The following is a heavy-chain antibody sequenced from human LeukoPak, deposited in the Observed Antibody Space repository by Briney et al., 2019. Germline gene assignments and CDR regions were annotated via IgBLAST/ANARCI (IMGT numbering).Heavy chain of an antibody. J-gene: IGHJ6*02. Sequence: GGSLRLSCAASGFTFSSYAMNWVRQAPGKGLEWVAFISYDGSNKYYADSVKGRFTISRDNSKNTLYLQMNSLRAEDTAVYYCAKDQYSSGSSLFSVTPGMKPYGMDVWGQGTTVTVSS. D-gene: IGHD6-19*01. CDR1: GFTFSSYA. CDR2: ISYDGSNK. V-gene: IGHV3-30-3*01. CDR3: AKDQYSSGSSLFSVTPGMKPYGMDV.